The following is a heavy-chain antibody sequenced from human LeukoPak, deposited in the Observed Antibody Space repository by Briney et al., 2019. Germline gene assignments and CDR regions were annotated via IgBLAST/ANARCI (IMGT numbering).Heavy chain of an antibody. Sequence: SETLSLTCAVYGGSFSGYYWGWIRQPPGKGLEWIGSIYHSGSTYYNPSLKSRVTISVDTSKNQFSLKLSSVTAADTAVYYCARVKDSSGRSRGYNWFDPWGQGTLVTVSS. CDR2: IYHSGST. V-gene: IGHV4-38-2*01. CDR3: ARVKDSSGRSRGYNWFDP. D-gene: IGHD3-22*01. CDR1: GGSFSGYY. J-gene: IGHJ5*02.